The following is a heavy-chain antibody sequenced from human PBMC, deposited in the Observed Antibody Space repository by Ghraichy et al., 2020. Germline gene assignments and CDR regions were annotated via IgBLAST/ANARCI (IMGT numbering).Heavy chain of an antibody. CDR3: ATSLDYPPALDV. J-gene: IGHJ6*02. D-gene: IGHD4/OR15-4a*01. V-gene: IGHV1-24*01. CDR2: FDPEDGET. CDR1: GYTLTELS. Sequence: ASVKVSCKVSGYTLTELSMHWVRQAPGKGLEWMGGFDPEDGETIYAQKFQGRVTMTEDTSTDTAYMELSSLRSEDTAVYYCATSLDYPPALDVWVQGTTVTVSS.